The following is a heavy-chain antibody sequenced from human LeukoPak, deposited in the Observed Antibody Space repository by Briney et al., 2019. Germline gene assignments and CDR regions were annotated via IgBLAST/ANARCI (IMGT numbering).Heavy chain of an antibody. CDR2: IYSSGSS. Sequence: SETLSLTCTVSGGSISSSSYHWGWIRQPPGKGLEWIGTIYSSGSSYYNPSLKSRLTISVDTSRNQFSLKLSSVTAADTAVYHCARKHDSGWYVDYWGQGTLVTVSS. V-gene: IGHV4-39*07. CDR3: ARKHDSGWYVDY. J-gene: IGHJ4*02. D-gene: IGHD6-19*01. CDR1: GGSISSSSYH.